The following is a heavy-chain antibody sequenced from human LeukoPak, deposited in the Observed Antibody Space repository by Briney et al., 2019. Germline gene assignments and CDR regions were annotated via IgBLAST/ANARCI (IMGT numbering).Heavy chain of an antibody. D-gene: IGHD3-22*01. V-gene: IGHV1-18*04. CDR3: AREPRYYDSSGYPDY. CDR2: ISAYNGNT. Sequence: ASVKVSCKASGYTFTSYGISWVRQAPGQGLEWMGWISAYNGNTNYAQKLQGRGTMTTDTSTSTAYMELRSLRSDDTAVYYCAREPRYYDSSGYPDYWGQGTLVTVSS. J-gene: IGHJ4*02. CDR1: GYTFTSYG.